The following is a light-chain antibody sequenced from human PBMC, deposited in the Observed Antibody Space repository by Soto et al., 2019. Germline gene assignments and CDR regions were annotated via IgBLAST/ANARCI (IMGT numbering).Light chain of an antibody. J-gene: IGLJ7*01. CDR2: SNN. V-gene: IGLV1-44*01. Sequence: QSVLTQPPSAAGTPGQRVTISCSGSGSNIGSNTVNWYQQVPGTAPKLLIYSNNERPSGVPDRFSGSKSGTSASLAISGLQSEDEADYYCAAWDDSLNGPLFGGGTQLTVL. CDR1: GSNIGSNT. CDR3: AAWDDSLNGPL.